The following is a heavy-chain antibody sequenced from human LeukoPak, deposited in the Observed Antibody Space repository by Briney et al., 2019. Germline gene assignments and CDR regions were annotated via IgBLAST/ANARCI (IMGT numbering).Heavy chain of an antibody. CDR2: IYYSGST. V-gene: IGHV4-59*01. J-gene: IGHJ3*02. CDR1: GGSISSYY. CDR3: ARIRRYYDILTGYGEFAFDI. Sequence: SETLSLTCTVSGGSISSYYWSWIRQPPGKGLEWIGYIYYSGSTNYNPSLKSRVTISVDTSKNQYSLKLSSVTAADTAVYYCARIRRYYDILTGYGEFAFDIWGQGTMVTVSS. D-gene: IGHD3-9*01.